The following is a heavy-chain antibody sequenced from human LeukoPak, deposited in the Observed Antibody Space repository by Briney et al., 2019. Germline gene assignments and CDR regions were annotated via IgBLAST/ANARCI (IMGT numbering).Heavy chain of an antibody. CDR2: ITGSGGST. D-gene: IGHD4-17*01. J-gene: IGHJ1*01. CDR1: GFTFTTYA. CDR3: AKEVYGDSTGGRFQN. V-gene: IGHV3-23*01. Sequence: GGSLRLSCGASGFTFTTYAMTWVRQAPGKGLEWVSSITGSGGSTYYGDSVKGRFTISRDNSKNTLYLQMNSLRAEDTAVYYCAKEVYGDSTGGRFQNWGQGTLVTVSS.